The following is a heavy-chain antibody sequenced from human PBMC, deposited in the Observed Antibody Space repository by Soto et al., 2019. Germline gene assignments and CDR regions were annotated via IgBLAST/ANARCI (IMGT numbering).Heavy chain of an antibody. J-gene: IGHJ2*01. CDR2: ISGSGGST. V-gene: IGHV3-23*01. CDR3: ANPSYGDYEYWYFDL. D-gene: IGHD4-17*01. Sequence: EVQLLESGGGLVQPGGSLRLSCAASGFTFSSYAMNWVRQAPGKGLEWVSAISGSGGSTYYADSVKGRFTISRDNSKNTLYLQMNSLRAEDTAVYYCANPSYGDYEYWYFDLWGRGTLVTVSS. CDR1: GFTFSSYA.